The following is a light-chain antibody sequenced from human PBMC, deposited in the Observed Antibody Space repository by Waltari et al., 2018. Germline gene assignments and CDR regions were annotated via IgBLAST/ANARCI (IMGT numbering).Light chain of an antibody. CDR2: VAS. Sequence: DIQMTQSPPSLSASVGDRVTVTCRASQSISTSLNWYQQKAGKAPNLLIYVASSLQSGVPSRFSGSGSGTDFTLTISSRQPEDFATYYCQQSYITPPTFGQGTKVEVK. J-gene: IGKJ1*01. CDR3: QQSYITPPT. CDR1: QSISTS. V-gene: IGKV1-39*01.